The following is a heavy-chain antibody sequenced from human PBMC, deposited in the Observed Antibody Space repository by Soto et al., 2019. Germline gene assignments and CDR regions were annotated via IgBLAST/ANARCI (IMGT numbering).Heavy chain of an antibody. CDR2: IYSGGST. CDR3: AREDYGSGSSFFDY. J-gene: IGHJ4*02. V-gene: IGHV3-66*01. D-gene: IGHD3-10*01. Sequence: EVQLVESGGGLVQPGGSLRLSCAASGFTVSSNYMSWVRQAPGKGLEWVSVIYSGGSTYYADSVKGRFTISRDNSKNTLYLQMNSLRAEDTAVYYCAREDYGSGSSFFDYWAREPWSPSPQ. CDR1: GFTVSSNY.